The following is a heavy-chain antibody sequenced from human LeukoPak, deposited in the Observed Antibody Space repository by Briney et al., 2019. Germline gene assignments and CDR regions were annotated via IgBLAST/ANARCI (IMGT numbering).Heavy chain of an antibody. J-gene: IGHJ4*02. Sequence: GGSLRLSCAASGFTVSAYSMGWVRQAPGKGLEWLSLIYSGDRTYHADSVKGRFTVSRDDSENTLSLQMNSLRVEDTALYFCARVVGAIHHTVDYWGQGALVTVSS. V-gene: IGHV3-53*01. D-gene: IGHD1-26*01. CDR1: GFTVSAYS. CDR2: IYSGDRT. CDR3: ARVVGAIHHTVDY.